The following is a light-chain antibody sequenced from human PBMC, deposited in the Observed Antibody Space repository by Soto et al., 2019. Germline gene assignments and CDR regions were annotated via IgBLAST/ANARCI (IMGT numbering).Light chain of an antibody. CDR1: SSNIGPNY. J-gene: IGLJ2*01. CDR2: RNN. CDR3: AALDDALRGWV. Sequence: QSVLTQPPSASGAPGQRVTFSCSGSSSNIGPNYVYWYQELPGTAPKLLIYRNNQRPSGVPDRFSGSKSGTSASLAIRGLRSEDEAAYYCAALDDALRGWVFGGGTKLTVL. V-gene: IGLV1-47*01.